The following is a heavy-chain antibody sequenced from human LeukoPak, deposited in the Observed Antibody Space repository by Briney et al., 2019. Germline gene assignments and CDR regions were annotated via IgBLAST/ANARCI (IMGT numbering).Heavy chain of an antibody. CDR2: TYSGGSP. CDR3: ARIPGTGTSSWFDS. D-gene: IGHD1-14*01. Sequence: GGSLRLSCAASGFTATTNYMSWVRQAPGNGLEWVSVTYSGGSPYYADSVKGRFTVSRDISKNTVYLQMSGLRTEDTVLYYCARIPGTGTSSWFDSWGQVTPVTVSS. V-gene: IGHV3-53*01. CDR1: GFTATTNY. J-gene: IGHJ5*01.